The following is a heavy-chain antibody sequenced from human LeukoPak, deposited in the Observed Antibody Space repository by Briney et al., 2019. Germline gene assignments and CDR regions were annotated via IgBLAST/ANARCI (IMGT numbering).Heavy chain of an antibody. Sequence: ASVNVSCKASGYTFTSYDINWVRQATGQGLEWMGWMNPNSGNTGYAQKFQGRVTMTRNTSISTAYMELSSLRSEDTAVYYCARASRGWFGELYFQHWGQGTLVTVSS. CDR2: MNPNSGNT. CDR1: GYTFTSYD. V-gene: IGHV1-8*01. D-gene: IGHD3-10*01. CDR3: ARASRGWFGELYFQH. J-gene: IGHJ1*01.